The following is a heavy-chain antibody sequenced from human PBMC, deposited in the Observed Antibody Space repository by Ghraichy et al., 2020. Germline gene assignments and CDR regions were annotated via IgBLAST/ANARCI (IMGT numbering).Heavy chain of an antibody. J-gene: IGHJ4*02. Sequence: WIGSIHYSGNAYYNPSLTSRVTISTYTPKKQISLKVTSVTAAETAVYYCTRRDSSGWYHYWGQGTLVTVSS. CDR2: IHYSGNA. D-gene: IGHD6-19*01. V-gene: IGHV4-39*01. CDR3: TRRDSSGWYHY.